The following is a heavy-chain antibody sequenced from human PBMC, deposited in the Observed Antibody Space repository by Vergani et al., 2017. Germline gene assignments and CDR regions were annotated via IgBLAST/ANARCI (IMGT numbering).Heavy chain of an antibody. D-gene: IGHD2-15*01. CDR1: GYSFTSYW. CDR3: ARASAIVVVVAATFDAFDI. CDR2: IYPGDSDT. V-gene: IGHV5-51*01. J-gene: IGHJ3*02. Sequence: EVQPVQSGAEVKKPGESLKISCKGSGYSFTSYWIGWVRQMPGKGLEWMGIIYPGDSDTRYSPSFQGQVTISADKSISTAYLQWSSLKASDTAMYYCARASAIVVVVAATFDAFDIWGQGTMVTVSS.